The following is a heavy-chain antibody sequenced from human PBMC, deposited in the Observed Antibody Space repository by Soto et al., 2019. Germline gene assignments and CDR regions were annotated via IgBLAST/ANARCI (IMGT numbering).Heavy chain of an antibody. CDR1: GFTFSSYA. CDR3: AKLSGRSGPGYGVDV. D-gene: IGHD3-10*01. V-gene: IGHV3-23*01. J-gene: IGHJ6*02. CDR2: LSGGGINT. Sequence: EVQLLESGGDLVQPGGSLRLSCAASGFTFSSYAMSWVRQAPGKGLEWVSSLSGGGINTYYADSVKGRFTVSRDNSKNTVFLHMSSLRVEDTAVYYCAKLSGRSGPGYGVDVWGQGTTVTVAS.